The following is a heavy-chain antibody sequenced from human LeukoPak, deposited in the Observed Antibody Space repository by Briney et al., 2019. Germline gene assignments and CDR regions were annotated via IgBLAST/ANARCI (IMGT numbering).Heavy chain of an antibody. V-gene: IGHV3-13*01. D-gene: IGHD5-24*01. J-gene: IGHJ6*02. Sequence: GGSLRLSCAASGFTFSSYDMHWVRQATGKGLEWVSAIGTAGDTYYPGSVKGRFTISRENAKNSLYLQMNSLRAEDTAVYYCARDEMATSYPYYYYGMDVWGQGTLVTVSS. CDR1: GFTFSSYD. CDR2: IGTAGDT. CDR3: ARDEMATSYPYYYYGMDV.